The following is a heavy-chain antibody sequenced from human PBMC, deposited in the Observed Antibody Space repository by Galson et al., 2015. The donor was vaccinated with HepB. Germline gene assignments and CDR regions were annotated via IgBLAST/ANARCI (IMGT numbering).Heavy chain of an antibody. J-gene: IGHJ4*02. CDR1: GYTFIDYY. CDR2: ISPNSGGT. D-gene: IGHD3-10*01. V-gene: IGHV1-2*02. Sequence: SVKVSCKTSGYTFIDYYMHWVRQAPGQGLEWMGWISPNSGGTSYAQKFQGRVTITRDTSISTAYMELNRLTSDDTAVYFCARANLPRGGNYYLEHWGQGTLVVVSS. CDR3: ARANLPRGGNYYLEH.